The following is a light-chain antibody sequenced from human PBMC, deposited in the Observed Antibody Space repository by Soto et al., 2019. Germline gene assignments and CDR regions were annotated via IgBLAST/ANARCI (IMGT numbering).Light chain of an antibody. Sequence: QSVLTXPPSASGSPGRSVTISCTGTSSDVGGYDYVSWFQQHPGKAPKLIIYEVTKRPSGVPDRFSASKSGNTASLTVSGLQAEDEADYYCSSFVAGNNYWVFGGGTKVTVL. J-gene: IGLJ3*02. V-gene: IGLV2-8*01. CDR2: EVT. CDR3: SSFVAGNNYWV. CDR1: SSDVGGYDY.